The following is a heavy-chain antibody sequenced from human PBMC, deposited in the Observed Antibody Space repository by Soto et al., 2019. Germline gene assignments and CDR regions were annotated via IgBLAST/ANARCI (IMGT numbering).Heavy chain of an antibody. V-gene: IGHV4-34*01. CDR2: INHSGST. J-gene: IGHJ4*02. Sequence: PSETLSLTCAVYGGSFSGYYWSWIRQPPGKGLEWIGEINHSGSTNYNPSLKSRVTISVDTSKNQFSLKLSSVTAADTAVYYCARGSGITIFGVVIIPRIYFGYWGQGTLVTVSS. D-gene: IGHD3-3*01. CDR3: ARGSGITIFGVVIIPRIYFGY. CDR1: GGSFSGYY.